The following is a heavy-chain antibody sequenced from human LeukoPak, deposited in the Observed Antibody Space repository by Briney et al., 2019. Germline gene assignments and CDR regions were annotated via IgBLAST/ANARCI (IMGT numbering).Heavy chain of an antibody. V-gene: IGHV4-59*11. Sequence: PSETLSLNCNVSGGSITSRYWSWIRQSPEKGLEWIGYISYSGSPKYNLSLKSRVTISLDTSKNQFSLRLTSVTAADTAVYYCASDFTQGAGLFDNWGQGTLVTVSS. CDR2: ISYSGSP. J-gene: IGHJ4*02. CDR3: ASDFTQGAGLFDN. CDR1: GGSITSRY. D-gene: IGHD3-16*01.